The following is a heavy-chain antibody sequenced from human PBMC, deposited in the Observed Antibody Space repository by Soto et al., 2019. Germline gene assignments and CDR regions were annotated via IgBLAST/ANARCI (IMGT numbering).Heavy chain of an antibody. CDR1: GFTFSGSA. V-gene: IGHV3-73*01. J-gene: IGHJ5*02. CDR2: IRSKANSYAT. Sequence: PGGSLRLSCSDSGFTFSGSAMHWVRQASGKGLEWVGRIRSKANSYATAYAASVKGRFTISRDDSKNTAYLQMNSLKTEDTAVYYCTMRLELPNHWGQGTLVTVSS. D-gene: IGHD1-7*01. CDR3: TMRLELPNH.